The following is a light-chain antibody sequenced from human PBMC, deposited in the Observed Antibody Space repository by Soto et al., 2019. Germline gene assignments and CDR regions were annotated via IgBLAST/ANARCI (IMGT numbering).Light chain of an antibody. CDR1: SSDVGRYNY. Sequence: QSALTQPASVSGSPGQSITISCTGTSSDVGRYNYVSWYQQHPGRAPTLIVYEVTNRPSGVSDRFSGAKSGLVASLTISGLQAADEAVYFCGSYTTTYVRVFGTGTKLTVL. V-gene: IGLV2-14*01. J-gene: IGLJ1*01. CDR2: EVT. CDR3: GSYTTTYVRV.